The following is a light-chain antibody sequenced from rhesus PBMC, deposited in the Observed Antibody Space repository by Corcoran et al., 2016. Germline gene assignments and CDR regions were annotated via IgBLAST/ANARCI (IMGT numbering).Light chain of an antibody. CDR1: ENVNNY. J-gene: IGKJ3*01. CDR3: QHSYGTPFT. V-gene: IGKV1-74*01. CDR2: AAS. Sequence: DIQMTQSPSSLSASVGDRVTITCRASENVNNYLHWYQQKPGKAPKLLIYAASTLQSGVPSRFSGSGYGTDYTFTISSLQPEDVATYYCQHSYGTPFTFGPGTKLEIK.